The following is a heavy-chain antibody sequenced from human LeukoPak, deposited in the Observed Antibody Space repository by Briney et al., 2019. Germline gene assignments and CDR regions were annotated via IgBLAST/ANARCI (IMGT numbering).Heavy chain of an antibody. CDR2: IYYSGST. CDR1: GGSISSGGYY. D-gene: IGHD3-22*01. J-gene: IGHJ4*02. V-gene: IGHV4-31*03. Sequence: SETLSLTCTVSGGSISSGGYYWSWIRQHPGKGLEWIGYIYYSGSTYYNPSLKSRVTISVDTSKNQFSLKLSSVTAADTAVYYCARENDSDYHDSSGYAPYFDYWGQGTLVTVSS. CDR3: ARENDSDYHDSSGYAPYFDY.